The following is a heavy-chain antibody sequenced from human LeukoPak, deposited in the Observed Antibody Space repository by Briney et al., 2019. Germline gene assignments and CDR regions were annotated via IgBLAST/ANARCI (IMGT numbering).Heavy chain of an antibody. D-gene: IGHD6-13*01. CDR2: ISYDGSNK. CDR3: ARSPMYSSSWYYFDY. J-gene: IGHJ4*02. Sequence: GGSLRPSCAASGFTFSSYAMHWVRQAPGKGLEWVAVISYDGSNKYYADSVKGRFTISRDNSKNTLYLQMNSLRAEDTAVYYCARSPMYSSSWYYFDYWGQGTLVTVSS. V-gene: IGHV3-30-3*01. CDR1: GFTFSSYA.